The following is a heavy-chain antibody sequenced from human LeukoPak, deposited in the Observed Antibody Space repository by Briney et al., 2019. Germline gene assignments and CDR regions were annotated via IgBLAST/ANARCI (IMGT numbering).Heavy chain of an antibody. D-gene: IGHD3/OR15-3a*01. CDR3: ARDFGRGNYDY. Sequence: SETLSLTCAVYGGSFSGYYWSWLRQPPGKGLEWIGEINHSGSTNYKPSLKSRITISVNTSKKQFSLKLSSAAAADTAVYYCARDFGRGNYDYWGQGTLVTVSS. V-gene: IGHV4-34*01. CDR2: INHSGST. J-gene: IGHJ4*02. CDR1: GGSFSGYY.